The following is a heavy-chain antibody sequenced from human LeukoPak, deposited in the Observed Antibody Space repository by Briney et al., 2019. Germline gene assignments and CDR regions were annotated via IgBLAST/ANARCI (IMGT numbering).Heavy chain of an antibody. J-gene: IGHJ5*01. D-gene: IGHD6-19*01. CDR1: GFTFNNAW. CDR3: TTDLSTVAGTFDF. CDR2: IKSKTDGGTT. V-gene: IGHV3-15*01. Sequence: GGSLRLSCAASGFTFNNAWVSWVRQGPGKGLEWVGLIKSKTDGGTTDYAAPVKGRFSISRDDSKNTLYLQLNSLKAEDSAVYFCTTDLSTVAGTFDFWGQGTLVTVSS.